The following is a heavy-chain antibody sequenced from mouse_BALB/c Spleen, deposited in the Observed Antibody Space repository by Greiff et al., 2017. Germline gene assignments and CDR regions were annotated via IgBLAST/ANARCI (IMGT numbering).Heavy chain of an antibody. CDR2: IDTSDSYT. J-gene: IGHJ4*01. Sequence: VQLQQPGAELVMPGASVKMSCKASGYTFTDYWMHWVKQRPGQGLEWIGAIDTSDSYTSYNQKFKGKATLTVDESSSTAYMQLSSLTSEDSAVYYCARGGFITTVVDYAMDYWGQGTSVTVSS. CDR1: GYTFTDYW. CDR3: ARGGFITTVVDYAMDY. V-gene: IGHV1-69*01. D-gene: IGHD1-1*01.